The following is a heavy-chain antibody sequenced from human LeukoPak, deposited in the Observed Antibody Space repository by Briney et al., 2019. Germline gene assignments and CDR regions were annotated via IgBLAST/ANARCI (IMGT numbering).Heavy chain of an antibody. V-gene: IGHV4-34*01. J-gene: IGHJ5*02. CDR1: GFTFSSYA. CDR2: INHSGST. CDR3: ARGEDGGGGGSSDWFDP. D-gene: IGHD2-15*01. Sequence: PGGSLRLSCAASGFTFSSYAMSWIRQPPGKGLEWIGEINHSGSTNYNPSLKSRVTISVDTSKNQFSLKLSSVTAADTAVYYCARGEDGGGGGSSDWFDPWGQGTLVTVSS.